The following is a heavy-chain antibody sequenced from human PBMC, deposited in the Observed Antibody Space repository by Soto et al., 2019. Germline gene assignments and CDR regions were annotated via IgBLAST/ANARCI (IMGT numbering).Heavy chain of an antibody. Sequence: ASVKVSFKASGGTFSSYAISWVRQAPGQGLEWIGGIIPIFGTANYAQKFQGRVTITADESTSTAYMELSSLRSEDTAVYYCARGYDYGDYVSSWFDPWGQGTLVTVSS. CDR2: IIPIFGTA. CDR3: ARGYDYGDYVSSWFDP. D-gene: IGHD4-17*01. CDR1: GGTFSSYA. V-gene: IGHV1-69*13. J-gene: IGHJ5*02.